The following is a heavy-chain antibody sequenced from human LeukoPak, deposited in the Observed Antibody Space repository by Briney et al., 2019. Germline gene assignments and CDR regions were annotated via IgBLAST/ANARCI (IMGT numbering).Heavy chain of an antibody. D-gene: IGHD6-13*01. V-gene: IGHV4-59*01. CDR2: IYYTGST. J-gene: IGHJ6*03. Sequence: SETLSLTCTVSGGSISPFSWSWIRQPPGKGLEWIGYIYYTGSTNYNPSLKSRVTISIDTSKNQFSLKLSSVTAADTAVYYCARGPPNRRRIAAAGIYYYYYMDVWGKGTTVTVSS. CDR3: ARGPPNRRRIAAAGIYYYYYMDV. CDR1: GGSISPFS.